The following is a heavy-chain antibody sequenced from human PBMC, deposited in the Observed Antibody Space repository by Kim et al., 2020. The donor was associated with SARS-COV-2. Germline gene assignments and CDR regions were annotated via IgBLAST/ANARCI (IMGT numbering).Heavy chain of an antibody. CDR3: ARDTLWFGDGRNWFDP. CDR2: ISAYNGNT. CDR1: GYTFTSYG. V-gene: IGHV1-18*01. Sequence: ASVKVSCKASGYTFTSYGISWVRQAPGQGLEWMGWISAYNGNTNYAQKLQGRVTMTTDTSTSTAYMELRSLRSDDTAVYYCARDTLWFGDGRNWFDPWGQGTLVTVSS. D-gene: IGHD3-10*01. J-gene: IGHJ5*02.